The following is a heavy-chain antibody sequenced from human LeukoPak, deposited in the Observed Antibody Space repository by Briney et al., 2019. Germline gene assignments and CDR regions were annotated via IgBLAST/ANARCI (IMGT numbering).Heavy chain of an antibody. J-gene: IGHJ4*02. D-gene: IGHD6-19*01. CDR3: ARDCLPNSSGWKCAFDY. CDR1: GYTFTGYY. V-gene: IGHV1-2*02. Sequence: RASVKVSCKASGYTFTGYYMHWVRQAPGQGLEWMGWINPNSGGTNYAQKFQGRVTMTRDTSISTAYMELSRLRSDDTAVYYCARDCLPNSSGWKCAFDYWAREPWSPSPQ. CDR2: INPNSGGT.